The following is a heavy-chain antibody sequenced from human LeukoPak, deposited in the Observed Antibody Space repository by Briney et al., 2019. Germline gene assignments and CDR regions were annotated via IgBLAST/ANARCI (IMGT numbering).Heavy chain of an antibody. CDR3: ARDRGRAFDI. CDR2: FDPEDGET. Sequence: ASVKVSCKVSGYTLTELSMHWVRQAPGKGLEWMGGFDPEDGETIYAQKFQGRVTITADEFTSTAYMELSSLRSEDTAVYYCARDRGRAFDIWGQGTMVTVSS. CDR1: GYTLTELS. J-gene: IGHJ3*02. V-gene: IGHV1-24*01.